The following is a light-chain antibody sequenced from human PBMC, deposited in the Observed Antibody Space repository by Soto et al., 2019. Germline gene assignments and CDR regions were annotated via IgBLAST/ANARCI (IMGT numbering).Light chain of an antibody. V-gene: IGLV4-60*02. CDR3: ETWDSNTRV. CDR1: SGHSIYS. J-gene: IGLJ2*01. CDR2: VERSGTY. Sequence: QSVLTQSSSASASPGSSVNLTCTLSSGHSIYSIAWQQQPGKAPRYLMKVERSGTYNKGSGIPDRFSGSSSGTDRYLTISNLQFEDEADYYCETWDSNTRVFGGGTKLTVL.